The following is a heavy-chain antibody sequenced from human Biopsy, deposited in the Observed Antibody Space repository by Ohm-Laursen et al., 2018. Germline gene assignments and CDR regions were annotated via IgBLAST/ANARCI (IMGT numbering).Heavy chain of an antibody. D-gene: IGHD3-10*01. CDR3: ARDGAGSYHDY. V-gene: IGHV3-11*01. J-gene: IGHJ4*02. Sequence: SGSGTTIFYADSVKGRFTVSRDNAKNSLYLQMNSLTVEDPAVYYCARDGAGSYHDYWGQGTLVTVPS. CDR2: SGSGTTI.